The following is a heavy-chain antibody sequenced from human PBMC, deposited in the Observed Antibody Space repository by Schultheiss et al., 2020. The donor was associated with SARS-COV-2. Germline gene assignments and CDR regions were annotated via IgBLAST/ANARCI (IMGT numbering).Heavy chain of an antibody. Sequence: GESLKISCAASGFTFSSYAMSWVRQAPGKGLEWVSAISGSGGSTYYADSVKGRFTISRDNSKNTLYLQMNSLRAEDTAVYYCAKDPGAAGTSHWGQGTLVTVSS. V-gene: IGHV3-23*01. CDR2: ISGSGGST. CDR1: GFTFSSYA. D-gene: IGHD6-13*01. J-gene: IGHJ4*02. CDR3: AKDPGAAGTSH.